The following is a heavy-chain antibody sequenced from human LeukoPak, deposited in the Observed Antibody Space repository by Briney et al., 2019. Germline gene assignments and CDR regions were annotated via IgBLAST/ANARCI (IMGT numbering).Heavy chain of an antibody. CDR2: ISYDGSNK. J-gene: IGHJ4*02. V-gene: IGHV3-30-3*01. D-gene: IGHD2-2*02. CDR1: GYTFTSYA. Sequence: SCKASGYTFTSYAMHWVRQAPGKGLEWVAVISYDGSNKYYADSVKGRFTISRDNSKNTLYLQMNSLRAEDTAVYYCARDHYCSSTSCYTSLDYWGQGTLVTVSS. CDR3: ARDHYCSSTSCYTSLDY.